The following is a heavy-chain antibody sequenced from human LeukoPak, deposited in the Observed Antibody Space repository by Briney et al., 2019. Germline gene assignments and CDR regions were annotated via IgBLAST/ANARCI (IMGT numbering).Heavy chain of an antibody. CDR3: AREEAAAWYYYMDV. J-gene: IGHJ6*03. CDR2: IYSSGST. V-gene: IGHV4-4*07. Sequence: SETLSLTCTVSGGSIRSYHWSWIRQPAGKGLEWIGRIYSSGSTNCNRSLKSRVTMSVDTSKNQFSLKLSSVTAADTAVYYCAREEAAAWYYYMDVWGKGTMVTVS. CDR1: GGSIRSYH. D-gene: IGHD6-13*01.